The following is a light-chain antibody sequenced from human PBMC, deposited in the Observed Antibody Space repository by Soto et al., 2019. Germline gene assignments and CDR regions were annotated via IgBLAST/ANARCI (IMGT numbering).Light chain of an antibody. CDR3: NSYTCTASYMV. CDR1: SSDIGRYDY. V-gene: IGLV2-14*01. J-gene: IGLJ2*01. Sequence: QSALTQPASISGSRGRSVTICCTGTSSDIGRYDYVSWYQHHPGKAPKLIIFEVSNRPSGASNRFSGSKSGNTASLTISGLRPEDVADYYCNSYTCTASYMVFGGGTKLTVL. CDR2: EVS.